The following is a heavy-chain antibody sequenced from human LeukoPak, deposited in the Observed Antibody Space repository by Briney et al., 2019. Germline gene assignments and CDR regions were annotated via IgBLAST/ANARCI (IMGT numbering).Heavy chain of an antibody. CDR3: ARDFYYGSGHMDV. CDR1: GGSISSSSYY. D-gene: IGHD3-10*01. CDR2: IYYSGST. Sequence: SETLSLTCTVSGGSISSSSYYWGWIRQPPGKGLEWIGSIYYSGSTYYNPSLKSRVTISVDTSKNQFSLKLSSVTAADTAVYYCARDFYYGSGHMDVWGKGTTVTVSS. V-gene: IGHV4-39*07. J-gene: IGHJ6*03.